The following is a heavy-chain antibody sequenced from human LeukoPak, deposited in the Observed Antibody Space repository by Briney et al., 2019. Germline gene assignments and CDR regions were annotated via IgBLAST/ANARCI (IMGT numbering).Heavy chain of an antibody. CDR2: ISGSGGST. D-gene: IGHD6-19*01. J-gene: IGHJ4*02. CDR1: GFTFNNYV. CDR3: VKGAVASTYYFDY. Sequence: GGSLRLSCAASGFTFNNYVMTWVRQAPGKGLGWVSTISGSGGSTYYADSVKGRFTFSRDNSKDTLYLQMNSLRVDDTALYYCVKGAVASTYYFDYWGQGTLVTVSS. V-gene: IGHV3-23*01.